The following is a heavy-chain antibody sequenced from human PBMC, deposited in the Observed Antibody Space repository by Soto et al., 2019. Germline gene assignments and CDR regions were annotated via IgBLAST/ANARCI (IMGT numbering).Heavy chain of an antibody. CDR2: MNPGSGET. D-gene: IGHD3-16*01. Sequence: PSVKVSCKASGCGFTYYDVTWVRQATGQVLECVGWMNPGSGETGYDEKFQGRVTMTREISIAKAYMELSSLRSDDTAIYSCARMATFGSLNWFDPWGQVNLVPVS. V-gene: IGHV1-8*01. J-gene: IGHJ5*02. CDR3: ARMATFGSLNWFDP. CDR1: GCGFTYYD.